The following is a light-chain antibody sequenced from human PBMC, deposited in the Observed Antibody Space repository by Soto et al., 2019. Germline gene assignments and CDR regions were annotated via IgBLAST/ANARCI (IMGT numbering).Light chain of an antibody. Sequence: PLTPSPSTVPESVGERVTIICRASQSITNWLAWYQQKPGTAPKVLIYHASNLQSGVPSRFSGSGSGTEFSLTISSLQPDDVATYYCPPDNIYPFARGTKVDIK. V-gene: IGKV1-5*02. CDR1: QSITNW. CDR2: HAS. CDR3: PPDNIYP. J-gene: IGKJ1*01.